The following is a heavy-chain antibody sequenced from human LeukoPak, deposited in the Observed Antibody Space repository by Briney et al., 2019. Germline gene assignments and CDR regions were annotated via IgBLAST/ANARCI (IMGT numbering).Heavy chain of an antibody. J-gene: IGHJ4*02. Sequence: GRSLRLSCAAPGFTFNNYAMTWVRQAPGKGLEWVSTISGSGDGTHYADSVKGRFTISRDNSKSTLYLQMNSLRAEDTAVYYCAKEEVISGNHGVYFDYWGQGILVTVSS. CDR2: ISGSGDGT. V-gene: IGHV3-23*01. CDR3: AKEEVISGNHGVYFDY. CDR1: GFTFNNYA. D-gene: IGHD3-22*01.